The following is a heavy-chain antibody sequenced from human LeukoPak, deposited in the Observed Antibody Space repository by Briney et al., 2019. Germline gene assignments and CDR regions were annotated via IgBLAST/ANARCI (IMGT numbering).Heavy chain of an antibody. D-gene: IGHD6-13*01. CDR1: GFTFSSYW. CDR2: INSDGSST. CDR3: ARDLRIAAAGTYYYYGMDV. V-gene: IGHV3-74*01. Sequence: PGGSLRLSCAASGFTFSSYWMHWVRQAPGKGRVWVSRINSDGSSTSYADSVKGRFTISRDNAKNTLYLQMNSLRAEDTAVYYCARDLRIAAAGTYYYYGMDVWGQGTTVTVSS. J-gene: IGHJ6*02.